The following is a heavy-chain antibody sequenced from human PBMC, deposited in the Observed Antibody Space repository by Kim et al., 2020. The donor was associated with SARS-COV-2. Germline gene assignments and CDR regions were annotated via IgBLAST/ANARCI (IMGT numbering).Heavy chain of an antibody. D-gene: IGHD6-25*01. Sequence: GESLKISCKGSGYSFTSYWISWVRQMPGKGLEWMGRIDPSDSYTNYSPSFQGHVTISADKSISTAYLQWSSLKASDTAMYYCARHGEGAAAWVSWGQGTLVTVSS. CDR2: IDPSDSYT. V-gene: IGHV5-10-1*01. CDR3: ARHGEGAAAWVS. J-gene: IGHJ4*02. CDR1: GYSFTSYW.